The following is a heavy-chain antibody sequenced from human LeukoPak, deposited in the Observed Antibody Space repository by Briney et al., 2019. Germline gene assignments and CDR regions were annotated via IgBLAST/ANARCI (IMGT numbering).Heavy chain of an antibody. CDR1: GGSISSYY. D-gene: IGHD5-18*01. V-gene: IGHV4-59*01. CDR2: IYYSGST. Sequence: SETLSLTCTVSGGSISSYYWSWIRQPPGKGLEWIGYIYYSGSTNYNPSLKSRVTISLDTSKTQFSLKLSSVTAADTAVYYCARVRTGWIQLRDYWFDPWGQGTLVTVSS. CDR3: ARVRTGWIQLRDYWFDP. J-gene: IGHJ5*02.